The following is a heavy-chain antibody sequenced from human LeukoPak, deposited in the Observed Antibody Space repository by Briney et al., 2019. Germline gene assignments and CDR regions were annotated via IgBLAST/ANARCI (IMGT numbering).Heavy chain of an antibody. J-gene: IGHJ4*02. CDR3: ARRDIVVVVSASDY. CDR2: ITASGDNT. V-gene: IGHV3-23*01. D-gene: IGHD2-15*01. CDR1: GFIFSDYV. Sequence: GESLPLSCEASGFIFSDYVMICVRQAPGNGLEWVSGITASGDNTYYSDSVKGRFTMSRDNSKNTVYLQMNSLRVDDTAVYYCARRDIVVVVSASDYWGQGTLVTVSS.